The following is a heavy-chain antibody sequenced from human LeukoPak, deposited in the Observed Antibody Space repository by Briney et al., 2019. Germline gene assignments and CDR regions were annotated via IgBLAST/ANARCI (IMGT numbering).Heavy chain of an antibody. CDR1: GFTFSSYA. V-gene: IGHV3-23*01. CDR3: AKAPRSNPFYSMDV. CDR2: ISGSGGST. D-gene: IGHD4-11*01. Sequence: GGSLRLSCAASGFTFSSYAMSWVRQAPGKGLEWVSAISGSGGSTYYADSVKGRFTISRDNSKNTLYLQMNSLRAEDTAVYYCAKAPRSNPFYSMDVWGQGTTVTVSS. J-gene: IGHJ6*02.